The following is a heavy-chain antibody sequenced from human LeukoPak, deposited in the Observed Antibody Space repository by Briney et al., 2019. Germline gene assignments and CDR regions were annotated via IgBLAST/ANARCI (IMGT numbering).Heavy chain of an antibody. CDR3: ARDIDY. CDR2: INSDGSTT. Sequence: PGGSLRLSCAASGFTFSSYWMDRVRQAPDKGLVWVSRINSDGSTTNYAESVKGRFTISRDNAKNTLYLQINGLRVEDTSVYYCARDIDYWGQGTLVTVSS. V-gene: IGHV3-74*01. CDR1: GFTFSSYW. J-gene: IGHJ4*02.